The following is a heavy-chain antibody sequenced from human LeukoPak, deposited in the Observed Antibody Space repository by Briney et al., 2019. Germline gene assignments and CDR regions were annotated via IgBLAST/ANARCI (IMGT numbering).Heavy chain of an antibody. J-gene: IGHJ4*02. V-gene: IGHV3-23*01. CDR1: GDSISSSRYY. D-gene: IGHD5-24*01. CDR2: ISGSGIRT. CDR3: AKDRGVALATTFDY. Sequence: ETLSLTCTVSGDSISSSRYYWGWIRQPPGKGLEYVSGISGSGIRTYYADSVKGRFTISRDNSKNTLYLQMNSLRAEDTAVYYCAKDRGVALATTFDYWGQGTLLTVSS.